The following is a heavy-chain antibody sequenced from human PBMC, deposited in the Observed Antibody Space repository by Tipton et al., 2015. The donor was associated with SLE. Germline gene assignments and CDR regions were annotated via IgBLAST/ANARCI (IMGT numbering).Heavy chain of an antibody. Sequence: QSGAEVKKPGASVKVSCKASGYTFTSYGISWVRQAPGQGLEWMGWISAYNGNTNYAQKLQGRVTMTTDTSTSTAYMELRSLRSDDTAVYYCARDGYYDSSGYYREYFQHWGQGTLVTVSS. CDR3: ARDGYYDSSGYYREYFQH. CDR1: GYTFTSYG. CDR2: ISAYNGNT. J-gene: IGHJ1*01. V-gene: IGHV1-18*01. D-gene: IGHD3-22*01.